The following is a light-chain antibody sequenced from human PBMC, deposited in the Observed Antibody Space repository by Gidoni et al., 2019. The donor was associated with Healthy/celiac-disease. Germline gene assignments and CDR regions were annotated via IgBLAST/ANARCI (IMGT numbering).Light chain of an antibody. V-gene: IGKV3-11*01. CDR2: DAS. Sequence: EIVLTPTPATLSLSPGERATLSCRASQSVSSYLAWYQQKPGQAPRLLSYDASNRATGIPARFSGSGSGTDFTLTISSLEPEDFAVYYCQQRSNWPPYTFGQGTKLEIK. CDR3: QQRSNWPPYT. J-gene: IGKJ2*01. CDR1: QSVSSY.